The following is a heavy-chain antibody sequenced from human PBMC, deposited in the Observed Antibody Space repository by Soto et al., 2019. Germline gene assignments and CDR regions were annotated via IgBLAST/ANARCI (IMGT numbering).Heavy chain of an antibody. J-gene: IGHJ4*02. D-gene: IGHD3-22*01. CDR3: SRVDGRQYYDSSGYSPTLNDY. CDR2: IYYSGST. CDR1: GGSISSGDYY. V-gene: IGHV4-30-4*01. Sequence: PSETLSLTCTVSGGSISSGDYYWSWIRQPPGKGLEWIGYIYYSGSTYYNPSLKSRVTISVDTSKNQFSLKLSSVTAADTAVYYCSRVDGRQYYDSSGYSPTLNDYWGQGTLVTVSS.